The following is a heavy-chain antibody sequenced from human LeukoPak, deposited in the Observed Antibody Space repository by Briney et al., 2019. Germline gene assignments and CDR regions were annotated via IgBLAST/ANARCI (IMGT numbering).Heavy chain of an antibody. CDR1: GHTFINYA. V-gene: IGHV1-3*01. CDR2: INVGNGDT. J-gene: IGHJ4*02. CDR3: ATSEEGR. Sequence: GASVKVSCTAAGHTFINYAIHWVRQGPGQRLEWVGWINVGNGDTKYSQRLQGRVTITRDTSASTAYMELSRLRSEDTAVYYCATSEEGRWGQGTLVTVSS. D-gene: IGHD2-15*01.